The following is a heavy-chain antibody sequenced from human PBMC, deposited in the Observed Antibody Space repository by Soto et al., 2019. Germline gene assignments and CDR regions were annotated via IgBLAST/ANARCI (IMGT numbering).Heavy chain of an antibody. D-gene: IGHD3-10*01. J-gene: IGHJ6*03. CDR2: IWSDGSNE. Sequence: PGGSLILSCAASEFTFSRHCMHWVRQAPGKGLQWVGVIWSDGSNEVYADSVKGRFIISRDNSKNILYLQMNSLRAEDTAVYYCARERTFGDNKHNYMDVWGTGITVTVSS. V-gene: IGHV3-33*01. CDR1: EFTFSRHC. CDR3: ARERTFGDNKHNYMDV.